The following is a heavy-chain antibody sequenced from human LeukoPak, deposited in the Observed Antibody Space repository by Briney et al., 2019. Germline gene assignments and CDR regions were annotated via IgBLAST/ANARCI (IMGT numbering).Heavy chain of an antibody. CDR2: IIPIFGTA. CDR1: GGTFSSYA. J-gene: IGHJ6*03. D-gene: IGHD1-26*01. Sequence: GASVKVSCKASGGTFSSYAISWVRQAPGQGLEWMGGIIPIFGTANYAQKFQGRVTITTDEPTSTAYMELSSLRSEDTAVYYCATLYSGSYWGRDYYYYMDVWGKGTTVTVSS. V-gene: IGHV1-69*05. CDR3: ATLYSGSYWGRDYYYYMDV.